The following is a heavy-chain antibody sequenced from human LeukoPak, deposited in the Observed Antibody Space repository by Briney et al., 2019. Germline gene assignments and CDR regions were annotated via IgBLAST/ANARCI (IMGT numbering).Heavy chain of an antibody. CDR1: DGAIAGYS. J-gene: IGHJ5*02. V-gene: IGHV4-59*01. Sequence: SETLSLTCTVSDGAIAGYSWSWIRQPPGKGLEWIGYIYYSGDTNYNPSLQSRVTVSVDASKNQFSLKLTSVTAADTAVYYCVRGPYGSGISNWFDPWGQGTLVTVSS. CDR2: IYYSGDT. CDR3: VRGPYGSGISNWFDP. D-gene: IGHD3-10*01.